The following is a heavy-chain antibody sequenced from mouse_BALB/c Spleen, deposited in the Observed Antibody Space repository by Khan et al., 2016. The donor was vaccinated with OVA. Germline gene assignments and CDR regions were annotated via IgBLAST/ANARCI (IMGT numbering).Heavy chain of an antibody. J-gene: IGHJ4*01. Sequence: QVQLKESGPGLVAPSQSLSITCTISGFSLTNYGVHWVRQPPRKGLEWLVVIWSDGSATYNSALKSRLSISKDNSKNQVFLKMNSLQTDDTAMYYCARQPYYYYYIMDYWGQGTSVTVSS. CDR3: ARQPYYYYYIMDY. V-gene: IGHV2-6-1*01. D-gene: IGHD2-10*01. CDR1: GFSLTNYG. CDR2: IWSDGSA.